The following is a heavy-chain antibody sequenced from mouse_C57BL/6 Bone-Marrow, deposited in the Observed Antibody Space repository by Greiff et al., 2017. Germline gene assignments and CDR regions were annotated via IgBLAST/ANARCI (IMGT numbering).Heavy chain of an antibody. CDR3: ARAGYYSNPYAMDY. V-gene: IGHV5-4*03. D-gene: IGHD2-5*01. J-gene: IGHJ4*01. Sequence: EVKVVESGGGLVKPGGSLNLSCAASGFTFSSYAMSWVRQTPEKRLEWVATISDGGSYTYYPDNVKGRFTISRDNAKNNLYLQMSHLKSEDTAMYYCARAGYYSNPYAMDYWGQGTSVTVSS. CDR1: GFTFSSYA. CDR2: ISDGGSYT.